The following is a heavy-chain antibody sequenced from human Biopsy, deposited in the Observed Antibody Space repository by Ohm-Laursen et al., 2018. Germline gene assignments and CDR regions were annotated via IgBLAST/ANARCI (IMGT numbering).Heavy chain of an antibody. CDR2: VYYTGST. J-gene: IGHJ2*01. D-gene: IGHD3-22*01. CDR1: GDSISSYY. Sequence: GTLSLTCTVSGDSISSYYWSWVRQPPGKGLQWIGYVYYTGSTDYNPSLQSRVTISVDTSKNHFSLRLRSVTPADTAIYYCARDRGYYSDRTVPGYFDLWGRGTLVTVSS. V-gene: IGHV4-59*01. CDR3: ARDRGYYSDRTVPGYFDL.